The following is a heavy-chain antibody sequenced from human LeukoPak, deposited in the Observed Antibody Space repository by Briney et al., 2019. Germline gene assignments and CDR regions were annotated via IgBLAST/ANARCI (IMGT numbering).Heavy chain of an antibody. CDR2: MNPNSGNT. CDR3: ARARRDGYRFYYYYYYMDV. Sequence: ASVKVSCKASGYTFTNYDINWVRQATGQGLEWMGWMNPNSGNTGYAQKFQGRVTITRNTSISTAYMELSSLRSEDTAVYYCARARRDGYRFYYYYYYMDVWGKGTTVTVSS. CDR1: GYTFTNYD. V-gene: IGHV1-8*03. D-gene: IGHD6-25*01. J-gene: IGHJ6*03.